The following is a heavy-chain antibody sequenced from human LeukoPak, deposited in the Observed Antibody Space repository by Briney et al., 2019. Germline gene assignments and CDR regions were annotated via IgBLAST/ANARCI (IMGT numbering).Heavy chain of an antibody. CDR3: AKAMVRGAYAFDY. V-gene: IGHV3-23*01. J-gene: IGHJ4*02. D-gene: IGHD3-10*01. CDR2: ISGSGDDT. CDR1: GFTFSSYV. Sequence: GGSLRLSCSASGFTFSSYVMTWVRQAPGQGLEWVSAISGSGDDTYYADSVKGRFTISRDNSKNTLYLQMNSLRAEDTAVYYCAKAMVRGAYAFDYWGQGTLVTVSS.